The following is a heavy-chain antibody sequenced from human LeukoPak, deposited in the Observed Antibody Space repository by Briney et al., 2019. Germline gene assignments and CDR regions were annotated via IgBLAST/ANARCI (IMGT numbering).Heavy chain of an antibody. CDR3: ARGFGSYHAPTNWFDP. V-gene: IGHV3-30*04. Sequence: GRSLRLSCAASGFTFSSYAMHWVRQAPGKGLEWVAVISYDGSNKYYADSVKGRFTISRDNSKNTLYLQMNSLRAEDTAVYYCARGFGSYHAPTNWFDPWGQGTLVTVSS. D-gene: IGHD1-26*01. J-gene: IGHJ5*02. CDR1: GFTFSSYA. CDR2: ISYDGSNK.